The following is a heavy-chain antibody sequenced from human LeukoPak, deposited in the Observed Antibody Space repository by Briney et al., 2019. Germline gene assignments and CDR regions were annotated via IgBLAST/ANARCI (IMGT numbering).Heavy chain of an antibody. J-gene: IGHJ4*02. CDR3: ARDLGARDDFWSASRLYYFDY. CDR2: XIXXXXTA. CDR1: GGXXXSYA. V-gene: IGHV1-69*05. D-gene: IGHD3-3*01. Sequence: GGXXXSYAXXXXXXXXXXXXXXMXXXIXXXXTANYAQKFQGRVTITTDESTSTAYMELSSLRSEDTAVYYCARDLGARDDFWSASRLYYFDYWGQGTLVTVSS.